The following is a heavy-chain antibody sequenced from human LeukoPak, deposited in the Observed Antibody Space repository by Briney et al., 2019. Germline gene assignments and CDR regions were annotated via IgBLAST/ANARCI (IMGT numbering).Heavy chain of an antibody. CDR2: IIPIFGTA. V-gene: IGHV1-69*13. Sequence: SVKVSCKASGGTFSSYAISWVRQAPAQGLEWMRGIIPIFGTANYAQKFQGRVTITADESTSTAYMELSSLRSEDTAVYYCASDGEMATILGNWFDTWGQGTLVTVSS. CDR1: GGTFSSYA. CDR3: ASDGEMATILGNWFDT. D-gene: IGHD5-24*01. J-gene: IGHJ5*02.